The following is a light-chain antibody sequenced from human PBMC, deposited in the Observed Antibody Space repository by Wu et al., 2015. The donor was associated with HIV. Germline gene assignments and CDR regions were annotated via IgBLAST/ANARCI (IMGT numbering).Light chain of an antibody. V-gene: IGKV3-20*01. CDR2: AAS. Sequence: ENVLTQSPGTLSLSPGERATLSCRASQNIDSVFLAWYQQKPGQAPRLIIYAASNRATGIPDRFSGSGSGTDFTLTISRLEPEDFAVYYCQQFDWSPPVTFGGGPRWR. CDR3: QQFDWSPPVT. J-gene: IGKJ4*01. CDR1: QNIDSVF.